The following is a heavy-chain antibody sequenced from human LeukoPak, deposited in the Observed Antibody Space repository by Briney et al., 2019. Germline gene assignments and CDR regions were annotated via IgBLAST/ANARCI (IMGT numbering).Heavy chain of an antibody. CDR2: INPNSGGT. CDR3: ARGRTNSGSYPDH. J-gene: IGHJ4*02. D-gene: IGHD1-26*01. Sequence: ASVKVSCKASGYTFTGYYIYWVRQAPGQGLEWMGWINPNSGGTSYAQNFQGRVTMTRDTSSSTAYMELSSLRSDDTVVHYCARGRTNSGSYPDHWGQGTLVTVSS. V-gene: IGHV1-2*02. CDR1: GYTFTGYY.